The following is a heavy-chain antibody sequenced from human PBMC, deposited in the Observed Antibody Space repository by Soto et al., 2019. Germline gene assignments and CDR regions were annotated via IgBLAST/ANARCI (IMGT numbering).Heavy chain of an antibody. Sequence: SETLSLTCSVSGASVSSGGYFWSWIRQLPGKGLEWIGYIYHNGSPYYNPSLKSRVTISVDRSKNQFSLKLSSVTAADTAVYYCARVPDVWGQGTTVTSP. V-gene: IGHV4-30-2*01. CDR2: IYHNGSP. CDR1: GASVSSGGYF. J-gene: IGHJ6*02. CDR3: ARVPDV.